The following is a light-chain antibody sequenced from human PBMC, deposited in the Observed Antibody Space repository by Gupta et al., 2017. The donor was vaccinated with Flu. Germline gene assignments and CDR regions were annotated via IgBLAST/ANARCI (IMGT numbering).Light chain of an antibody. CDR2: SNN. CDR3: AKWPDSLSWV. J-gene: IGLJ2*01. Sequence: QSVLTQPPSASGTPGQRVTISCSGSSSNIGSNNVYWYQQLPGTDPKLLIYSNNQRPSGVPDRVSVSESGTSESLALSGPRAEDESYYDSAKWPDSLSWVFGEGTKLTVL. CDR1: SSNIGSNN. V-gene: IGLV1-47*02.